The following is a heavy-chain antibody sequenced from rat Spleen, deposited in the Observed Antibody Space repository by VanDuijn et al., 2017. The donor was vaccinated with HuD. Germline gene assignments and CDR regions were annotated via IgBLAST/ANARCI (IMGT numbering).Heavy chain of an antibody. CDR1: GFTFSYYG. V-gene: IGHV5-27*01. CDR3: APGTGGFTD. CDR2: ISSDGRST. D-gene: IGHD5-1*01. J-gene: IGHJ3*01. Sequence: EVQLVESGGGLVQPGRSMNVSCAASGFTFSYYGMAWVRQAPKKGLEWVAYISSDGRSTYYRDSMKGRFTFSRDKAKSTLYLQMDSLRSEGTATYYWAPGTGGFTDWGQGTLVTVSS.